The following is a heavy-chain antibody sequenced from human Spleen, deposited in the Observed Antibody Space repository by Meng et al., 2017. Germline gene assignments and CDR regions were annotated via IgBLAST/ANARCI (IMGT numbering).Heavy chain of an antibody. CDR2: ISSSSSYI. J-gene: IGHJ4*02. CDR1: GFTFSSYS. Sequence: GESLKISCAASGFTFSSYSMNWVRQAPGKGLEWVSSISSSSSYIYYADSVKGRFTTSRDNAKNTLYLQMNSLRGEDTAVYYCARDVAGRGGYWGQGTLVTVSS. V-gene: IGHV3-21*01. D-gene: IGHD1-26*01. CDR3: ARDVAGRGGY.